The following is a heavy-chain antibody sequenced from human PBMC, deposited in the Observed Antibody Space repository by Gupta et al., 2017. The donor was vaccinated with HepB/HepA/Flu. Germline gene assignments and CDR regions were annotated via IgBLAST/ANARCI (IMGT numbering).Heavy chain of an antibody. D-gene: IGHD2-21*02. CDR3: AREIGSDYSFDF. CDR2: INPRGLTV. V-gene: IGHV3-48*03. Sequence: EVQLVESGGGLAQPGGSLRLSCAASGFIFSNYKFHWVRRGPGKGLEWIAYINPRGLTVDAVSVEGRFTISRDNAQKSLYLQMNSLRAEDTALYYCAREIGSDYSFDFWGQGILVTVSS. J-gene: IGHJ4*02. CDR1: GFIFSNYK.